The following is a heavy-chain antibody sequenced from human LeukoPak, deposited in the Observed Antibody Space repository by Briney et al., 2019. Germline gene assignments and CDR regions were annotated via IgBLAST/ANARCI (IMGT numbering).Heavy chain of an antibody. D-gene: IGHD3-10*01. CDR2: VSHRGDT. CDR3: TRGGLTFGGN. J-gene: IGHJ4*02. V-gene: IGHV4-4*02. CDR1: GGSISGSNL. Sequence: SGTLSLTCAVFGGSISGSNLWSWVRRPPGKGLEWIGEVSHRGDTDYNPSLKSRVTISIDKSKNQFSLRLTSVTAADTAVYYCTRGGLTFGGNWGQGILVTVSS.